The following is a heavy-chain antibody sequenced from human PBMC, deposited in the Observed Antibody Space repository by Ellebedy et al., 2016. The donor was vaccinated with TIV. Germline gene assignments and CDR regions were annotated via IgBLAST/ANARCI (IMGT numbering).Heavy chain of an antibody. CDR1: GGSFSGYY. CDR2: INHSGST. J-gene: IGHJ4*02. Sequence: MPSETLSLTCAVYGGSFSGYYWSWIRQPPGKGLEWIGEINHSGSTNYNPSLKRRVTVSVDTSNNQFSLHLKSVTAADTAIYYCARQLYYDRTGSSPSPVYFDSWGRGALVTVSS. CDR3: ARQLYYDRTGSSPSPVYFDS. V-gene: IGHV4-34*01. D-gene: IGHD3-22*01.